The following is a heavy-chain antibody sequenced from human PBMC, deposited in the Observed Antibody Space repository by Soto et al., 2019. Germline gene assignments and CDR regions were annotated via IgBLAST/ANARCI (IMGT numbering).Heavy chain of an antibody. Sequence: ASVKVSCKASGYTFTSYGISWVRQAPGQGLEWMGWISAYNGNTNYAQKLQGRVTMTTDTSTSTAYMELRSLRSDDTAVYYCARVGYYYDSSGYPHPWGQGTRVTVSS. V-gene: IGHV1-18*04. CDR2: ISAYNGNT. CDR3: ARVGYYYDSSGYPHP. CDR1: GYTFTSYG. J-gene: IGHJ5*02. D-gene: IGHD3-22*01.